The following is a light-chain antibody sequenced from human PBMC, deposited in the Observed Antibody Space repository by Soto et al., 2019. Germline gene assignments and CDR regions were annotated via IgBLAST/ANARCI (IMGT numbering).Light chain of an antibody. CDR3: QQYNTWPRT. Sequence: EIVMTQSPATLSVSPGERATLSCRASQSVFSNLAWYQQKPGQAPRLLIYAASTRATGLPARFSGSGSGTEFTLTISSLQSEDVAVYYCQQYNTWPRTFGQGTKLETK. CDR1: QSVFSN. V-gene: IGKV3-15*01. CDR2: AAS. J-gene: IGKJ2*01.